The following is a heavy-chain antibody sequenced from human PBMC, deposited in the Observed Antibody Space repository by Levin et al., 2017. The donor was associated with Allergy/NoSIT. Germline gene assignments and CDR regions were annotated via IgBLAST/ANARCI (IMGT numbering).Heavy chain of an antibody. CDR2: IIPMFDTA. Sequence: EASVKVSCKASGGTFSKHAISWVRQAPGQGLEWMGGIIPMFDTADYAQKFQGRVTITADESTSTAYMELSSLRSDDTAVYYCARVHFVATNLGYFDYWGQGTLVTVSS. CDR1: GGTFSKHA. CDR3: ARVHFVATNLGYFDY. V-gene: IGHV1-69*13. J-gene: IGHJ4*02. D-gene: IGHD5-12*01.